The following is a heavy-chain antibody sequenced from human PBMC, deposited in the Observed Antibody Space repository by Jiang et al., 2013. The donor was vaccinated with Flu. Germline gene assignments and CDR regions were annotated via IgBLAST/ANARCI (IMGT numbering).Heavy chain of an antibody. J-gene: IGHJ4*02. CDR2: IYPGDSDT. CDR3: ARLGVYYGSGATDDS. Sequence: GAEVKKPGDSLQISCKGSGYRFTNYWLGWVRQMPGKGLEWMGIIYPGDSDTRYSPSFQGQVTISADKSISTAYLQWNSLKASDTAIYYCARLGVYYGSGATDDSWGQGTLV. D-gene: IGHD3-10*01. CDR1: GYRFTNYW. V-gene: IGHV5-51*01.